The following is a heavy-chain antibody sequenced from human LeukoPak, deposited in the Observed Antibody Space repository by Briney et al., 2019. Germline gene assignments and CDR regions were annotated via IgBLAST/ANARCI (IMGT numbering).Heavy chain of an antibody. CDR2: ISGSGGTT. J-gene: IGHJ5*02. Sequence: GSLRLSCAASGFTFSSYSMNWVRQAPEKGLEWVSVISGSGGTTYYADSVKGRFTISRDNSKNTLDLQMNSLRAEDTAVYYCAKDVGASWFDPWGQGTLATVSS. D-gene: IGHD3-16*01. CDR3: AKDVGASWFDP. CDR1: GFTFSSYS. V-gene: IGHV3-23*01.